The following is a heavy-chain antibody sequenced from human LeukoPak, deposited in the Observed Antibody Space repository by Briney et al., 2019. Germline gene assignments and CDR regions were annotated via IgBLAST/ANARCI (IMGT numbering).Heavy chain of an antibody. J-gene: IGHJ3*02. CDR1: GVTFSSYA. D-gene: IGHD6-13*01. V-gene: IGHV3-30-3*01. CDR2: ISYDGSNK. Sequence: GGSLRLSCAASGVTFSSYAMHWVRQAPGKGLEWVAVISYDGSNKYYAYSVKGRFTISRYNSKTTLYLQMNSIRAEDTAVYYYARARGSSSWSPPGDAFDIWGQGTMVTVSS. CDR3: ARARGSSSWSPPGDAFDI.